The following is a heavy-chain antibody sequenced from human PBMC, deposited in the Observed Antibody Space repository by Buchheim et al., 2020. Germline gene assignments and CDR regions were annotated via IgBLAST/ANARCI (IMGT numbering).Heavy chain of an antibody. CDR1: GGSISSSNC. CDR2: IYHSGST. Sequence: QVQLQESGPGLVKPSRTLSLTCAVSGGSISSSNCWCWVRQPPGKGLEWIGEIYHSGSTNYNPSLKSQVTISVDNSKNQFSPKLSSVTAADTAVYYCARVPFTAIDNWFDPWGQGTL. V-gene: IGHV4-4*02. CDR3: ARVPFTAIDNWFDP. J-gene: IGHJ5*02.